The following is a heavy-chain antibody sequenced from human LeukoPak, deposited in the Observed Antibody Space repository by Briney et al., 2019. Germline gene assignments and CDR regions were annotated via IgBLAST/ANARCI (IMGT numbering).Heavy chain of an antibody. CDR2: ISGSGGST. V-gene: IGHV3-23*01. CDR1: GFTFSSYA. CDR3: AKDGYSYGVYYFDY. J-gene: IGHJ4*02. Sequence: GGSLRLSCAASGFTFSSYAMSWVRQAPGKGLEWVSAISGSGGSTYYADSVKGRFTISRDNSKNTLYLQVNSLRAEDTAVYYCAKDGYSYGVYYFDYWGQGTLVTVSS. D-gene: IGHD5-18*01.